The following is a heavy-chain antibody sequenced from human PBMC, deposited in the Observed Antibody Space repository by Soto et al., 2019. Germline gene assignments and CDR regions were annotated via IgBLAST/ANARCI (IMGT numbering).Heavy chain of an antibody. V-gene: IGHV2-5*02. CDR2: YYWDDDE. J-gene: IGHJ5*01. CDR3: ARGLRRESCWGGDCYDFDF. Sequence: QITLKESGPTLVKPTQTLTLTCTFSGFSFSDGAVGVGWFRQSPGKAPEGLAIYYWDDDEWHSPSLRTRLTISYDTARSQVVLSMVDMDPQDTATYFCARGLRRESCWGGDCYDFDFWGQGLLVAAS. D-gene: IGHD2-21*01. CDR1: GFSFSDGAVG.